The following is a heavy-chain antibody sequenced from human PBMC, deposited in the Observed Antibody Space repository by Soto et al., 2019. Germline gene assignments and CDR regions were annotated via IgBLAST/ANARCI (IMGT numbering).Heavy chain of an antibody. CDR1: GGSISSGDYY. V-gene: IGHV4-30-4*01. D-gene: IGHD3-3*01. J-gene: IGHJ4*02. Sequence: QVQLQESGPGLVKPSQTLSLTCTVSGGSISSGDYYWSWIRQPPGKGLEWLAYIYYSGSTYSNPSLTSRVTISVDTSKTQCSLKLSSVTAADTAVYYCARAGLRFLEWSEFLCDYFDYWGQGTLFTVSS. CDR2: IYYSGST. CDR3: ARAGLRFLEWSEFLCDYFDY.